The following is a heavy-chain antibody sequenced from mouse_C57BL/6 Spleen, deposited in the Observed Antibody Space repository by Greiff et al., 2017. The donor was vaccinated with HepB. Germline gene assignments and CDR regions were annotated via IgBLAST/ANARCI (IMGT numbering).Heavy chain of an antibody. CDR1: GYTFTSYT. D-gene: IGHD2-2*01. Sequence: QVQLQQSGAELARPGASVKMSCKASGYTFTSYTMHWVKQRPGQGLEWIGYINPSSGYTKYNQKFKDKATLTADKSSSTAYMQLSSLTSEDSAVYYCAREGYDGAWFAYWGQGNLVTVSA. CDR3: AREGYDGAWFAY. J-gene: IGHJ3*01. CDR2: INPSSGYT. V-gene: IGHV1-4*01.